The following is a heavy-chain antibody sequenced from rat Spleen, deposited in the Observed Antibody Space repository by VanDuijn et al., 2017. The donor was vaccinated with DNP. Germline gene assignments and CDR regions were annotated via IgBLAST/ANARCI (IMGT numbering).Heavy chain of an antibody. CDR2: ISYSGTT. Sequence: EVQLLESGPGLVKPSQSLSLTCSVTGYSITSNYWGWIRTFPGNKMEYVGHISYSGTTHYNPSLKSRISITRDTSKDQFFLQLNSVTTEDTATYYCARWDHYIGFAYWGQGTLVTVSS. D-gene: IGHD1-1*01. CDR1: GYSITSNY. J-gene: IGHJ3*01. CDR3: ARWDHYIGFAY. V-gene: IGHV3-1*01.